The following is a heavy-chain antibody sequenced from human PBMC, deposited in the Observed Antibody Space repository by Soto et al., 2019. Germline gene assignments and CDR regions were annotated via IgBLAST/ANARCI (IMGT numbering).Heavy chain of an antibody. D-gene: IGHD6-13*01. V-gene: IGHV3-48*03. Sequence: GGSLRLSCVASGYTFNSHEMNWIRQTPGKRLEWISSVSGSVTTKYADSVKGRFTISRDNAHKSIYLQMNSLRVEDTGVYYCARGGIHWGQGAVGTVSS. CDR1: GYTFNSHE. CDR3: ARGGIH. J-gene: IGHJ4*02. CDR2: VSGSVTT.